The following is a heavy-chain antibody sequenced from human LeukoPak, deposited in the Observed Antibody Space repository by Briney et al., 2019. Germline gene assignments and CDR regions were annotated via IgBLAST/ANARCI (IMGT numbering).Heavy chain of an antibody. J-gene: IGHJ6*02. CDR2: ISCSCGST. V-gene: IGHV3-23*01. Sequence: GGSLRLSCAVSGFTVSSNYMSWVRQSPGKALEWVFAISCSCGSTYYADSVKGGFTISRDKSKNTLYLQMNSLRAEDTAVYYCAHARAVVVVAAAKYYYGMDVWGQGTTVTVSS. CDR1: GFTVSSNY. CDR3: AHARAVVVVAAAKYYYGMDV. D-gene: IGHD2-15*01.